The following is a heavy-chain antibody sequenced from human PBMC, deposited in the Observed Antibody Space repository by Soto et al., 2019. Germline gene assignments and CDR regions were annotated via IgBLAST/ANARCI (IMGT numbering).Heavy chain of an antibody. J-gene: IGHJ3*01. V-gene: IGHV3-53*01. CDR3: ATRPLVRGAT. Sequence: EVQLVESGGGWIQPGGSLRLSCEASGFTFSSNDMNWVRQAPGTGLEWVALIWTSGSTAYAYSVKGRFTISRDNSKSALYLHMSSLRAEDTAVYYCATRPLVRGATWGQGTMVTVSS. D-gene: IGHD2-2*01. CDR2: IWTSGST. CDR1: GFTFSSND.